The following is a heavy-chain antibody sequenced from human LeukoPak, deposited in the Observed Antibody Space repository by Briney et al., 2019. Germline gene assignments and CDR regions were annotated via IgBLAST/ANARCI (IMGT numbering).Heavy chain of an antibody. V-gene: IGHV3-74*01. Sequence: GGSLRLSCAASGFTFSSYWMHLVRQSPGKGLVWVSHINSDGSSTYYAGSVKGRFTISRDNAKNTLYLQMNSLRAEDTAVYYCARDLSSYGFDYWGQGNLVTVSS. J-gene: IGHJ4*02. CDR1: GFTFSSYW. D-gene: IGHD5-18*01. CDR3: ARDLSSYGFDY. CDR2: INSDGSST.